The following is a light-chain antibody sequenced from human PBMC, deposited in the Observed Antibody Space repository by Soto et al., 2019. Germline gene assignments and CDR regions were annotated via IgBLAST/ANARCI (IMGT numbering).Light chain of an antibody. V-gene: IGLV1-44*01. CDR2: AND. CDR3: ATLSDSLKGWV. CDR1: SSDIGSNS. Sequence: QSVLTQPPSASRTPGQRVTIPCSGSSSDIGSNSVNWYQQLPGAATRLLIYANDHRPSGVPDRFSASKSGTSASLAISGVRSEDEAFYYCATLSDSLKGWVFGGGTKLTVL. J-gene: IGLJ3*02.